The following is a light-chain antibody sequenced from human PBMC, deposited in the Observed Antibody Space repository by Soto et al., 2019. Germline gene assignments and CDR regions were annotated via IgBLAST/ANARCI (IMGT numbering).Light chain of an antibody. CDR1: TSNIESHP. CDR3: ATWDDSRNGV. J-gene: IGLJ1*01. Sequence: QSALTQPPSASSAPGQRITISCCGDTSNIESHPVNWFQQVPGAAPKLLIKTNNQRPSGVPDRFSGSKSGASASLAIRGLQSEDEGTYYCATWDDSRNGVFGSGTKVTVL. V-gene: IGLV1-44*01. CDR2: TNN.